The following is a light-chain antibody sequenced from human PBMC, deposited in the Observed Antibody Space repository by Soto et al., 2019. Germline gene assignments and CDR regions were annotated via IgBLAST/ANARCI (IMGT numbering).Light chain of an antibody. J-gene: IGKJ1*01. V-gene: IGKV3-20*01. Sequence: DTVLTQSPATLSLSPGERATLSCRASQTVRNNYLAWYQQKPGQAPRLLIYDASSRATGIPDRFSGGGSGTDFTLTISRLEPEDFAVYYCQQYGSSPRTFGQGTKVDIK. CDR2: DAS. CDR1: QTVRNNY. CDR3: QQYGSSPRT.